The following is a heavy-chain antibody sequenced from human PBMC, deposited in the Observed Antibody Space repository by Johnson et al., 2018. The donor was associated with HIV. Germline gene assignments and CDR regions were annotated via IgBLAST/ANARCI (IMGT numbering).Heavy chain of an antibody. J-gene: IGHJ3*02. CDR1: GFSFDDYS. CDR2: ISWDGGST. CDR3: AKDMADRAMAFDI. Sequence: VQLVESGGGLVQPGGSLRLSCAASGFSFDDYSMHWVRQAPGKGLEWVSLISWDGGSTYYADSVKARFTISRDNSKNSLYLQMNSLRTEDTALYYCAKDMADRAMAFDIWGQGTMVTVSS. D-gene: IGHD5-18*01. V-gene: IGHV3-43*01.